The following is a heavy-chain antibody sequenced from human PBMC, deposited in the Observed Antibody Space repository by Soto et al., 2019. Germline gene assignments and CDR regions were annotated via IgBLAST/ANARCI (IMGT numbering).Heavy chain of an antibody. V-gene: IGHV2-5*01. J-gene: IGHJ4*02. CDR2: IYWNDDK. Sequence: TLTCCFSGCSLSNEAMCVFFLHQPPGKALEWLALIYWNDDKRFSPSLKSRLSITKDASKNQVALTMTDMDPLDTATYYCASRDTYSWNSHFDYWGQGILVTVSS. CDR1: GCSLSNEAMC. D-gene: IGHD1-1*01. CDR3: ASRDTYSWNSHFDY.